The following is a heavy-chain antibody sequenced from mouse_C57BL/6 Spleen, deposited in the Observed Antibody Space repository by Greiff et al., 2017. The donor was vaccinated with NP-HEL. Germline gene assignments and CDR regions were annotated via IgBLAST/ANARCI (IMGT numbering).Heavy chain of an antibody. CDR2: IYPGDGDT. J-gene: IGHJ3*01. Sequence: VKLQESGPELVKPGASVKISCKASGYAFSSSWMNWVKQRPGKGLEWIGRIYPGDGDTNYNGKFKGKATLTADKSSSTAYMQLSSLTSEDSAVYFCARSSGNPFAYWGQGTLVTVSA. CDR1: GYAFSSSW. V-gene: IGHV1-82*01. D-gene: IGHD1-3*01. CDR3: ARSSGNPFAY.